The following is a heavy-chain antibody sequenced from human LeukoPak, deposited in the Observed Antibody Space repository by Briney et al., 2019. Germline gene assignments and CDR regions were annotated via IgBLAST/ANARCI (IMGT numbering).Heavy chain of an antibody. CDR1: GYTFTSYG. V-gene: IGHV1-18*01. CDR2: ISTYTGDT. CDR3: VRDCSGGSCYPTPPDYYGMDV. Sequence: EASVTVSFKASGYTFTSYGIGWVRQAPGQGRDWMGWISTYTGDTYYAQNLQGRVTMTADTSTSGVYMELRSLRSDDTAVYYCVRDCSGGSCYPTPPDYYGMDVWGPGTTVTVSS. J-gene: IGHJ6*02. D-gene: IGHD2-15*01.